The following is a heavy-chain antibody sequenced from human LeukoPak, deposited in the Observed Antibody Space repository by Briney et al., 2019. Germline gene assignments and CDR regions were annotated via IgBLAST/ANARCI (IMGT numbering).Heavy chain of an antibody. D-gene: IGHD4-17*01. J-gene: IGHJ4*02. V-gene: IGHV3-23*01. CDR1: GFTFSSYA. CDR2: ISGSGGST. Sequence: GGSLRLSCAASGFTFSSYAMSWVRQAPGKGLEWVSAISGSGGSTYYVDSVKGRFTISRDKSKNTLYLQMNGLRAGGTAGYVCPRERSYGRILHGDDWGQGTLVTVSS. CDR3: PRERSYGRILHGDD.